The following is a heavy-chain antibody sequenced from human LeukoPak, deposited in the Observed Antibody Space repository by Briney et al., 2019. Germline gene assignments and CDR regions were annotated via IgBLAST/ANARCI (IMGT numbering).Heavy chain of an antibody. J-gene: IGHJ4*02. CDR3: GRDWELRFHQGGLDY. Sequence: ASVRVSCKASGYNVVGYYIHWVRQAPGQGLEWMGRINPRDGETSFAQKFQGRVTMTSDMSISTAYMELSGLRYDDTAVYYCGRDWELRFHQGGLDYWGQGALVTVSS. CDR1: GYNVVGYY. V-gene: IGHV1-2*06. CDR2: INPRDGET. D-gene: IGHD3-3*01.